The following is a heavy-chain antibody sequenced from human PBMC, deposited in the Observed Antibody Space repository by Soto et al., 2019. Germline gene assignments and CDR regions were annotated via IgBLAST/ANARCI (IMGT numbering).Heavy chain of an antibody. CDR1: GFTFSDYG. V-gene: IGHV3-30*18. CDR2: ISPDGINK. J-gene: IGHJ4*02. Sequence: QVQLVESGGGLVQPGGSLRLSCAVSGFTFSDYGMNWVRQAPGKGLEWVAAISPDGINKYYPADLRGRFTISRDNTKNTLYLQMSSLRGEATAFYYCVKPSGWCPDYWCQGTHFTVAS. CDR3: VKPSGWCPDY. D-gene: IGHD6-19*01.